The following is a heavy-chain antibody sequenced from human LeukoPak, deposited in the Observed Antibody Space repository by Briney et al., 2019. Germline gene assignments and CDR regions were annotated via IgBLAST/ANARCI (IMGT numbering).Heavy chain of an antibody. CDR3: AREGDAFDI. V-gene: IGHV3-7*01. Sequence: GGSLRLSCAASGFTFSTYWMSWVRQAPGKGLEWVANINEDGSEKYYVDSVRGRFTISRDNAKNSVYLQMNSLRAEDTAVYYCAREGDAFDIWGQGTMVTVSS. CDR1: GFTFSTYW. CDR2: INEDGSEK. J-gene: IGHJ3*02.